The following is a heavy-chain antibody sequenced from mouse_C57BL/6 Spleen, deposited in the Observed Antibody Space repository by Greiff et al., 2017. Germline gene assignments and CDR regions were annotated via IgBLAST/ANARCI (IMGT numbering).Heavy chain of an antibody. CDR2: ISDGGSYT. CDR3: ARDHGTTVVAHWYFDV. Sequence: EVQLVESGGGLVKPGGSLKLSCAASGFTFSSYAMSWVRQTPEKRLEWVATISDGGSYTYYPDNVKGRFTISRDNAKNNLYLQMSHLKSEDTAMYYCARDHGTTVVAHWYFDVWGTGTTVTVSS. CDR1: GFTFSSYA. V-gene: IGHV5-4*01. D-gene: IGHD1-1*01. J-gene: IGHJ1*03.